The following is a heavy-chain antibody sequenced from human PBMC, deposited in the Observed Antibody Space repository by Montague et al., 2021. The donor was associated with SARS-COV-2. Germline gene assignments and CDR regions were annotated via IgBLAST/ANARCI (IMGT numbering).Heavy chain of an antibody. CDR3: ARVRYYGSGTSLGMDV. J-gene: IGHJ6*02. Sequence: SETLSLTCAVYGGSFSGYYWSWIRQPPGKGLEWIGEINHSGSTNYKPSLKSRVTISVDTSKNQFSLKLSSVTAADTAVYYCARVRYYGSGTSLGMDVWGQGPTVTVSS. D-gene: IGHD3-10*01. CDR2: INHSGST. V-gene: IGHV4-34*01. CDR1: GGSFSGYY.